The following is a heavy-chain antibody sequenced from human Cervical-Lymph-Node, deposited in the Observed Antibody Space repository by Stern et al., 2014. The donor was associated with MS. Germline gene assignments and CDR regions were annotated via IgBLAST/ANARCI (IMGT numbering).Heavy chain of an antibody. Sequence: EMQLVESGGGLVKPGGSLRLSCAASGFTFSHAWMSWVRQAPGKGLEWVGRIKSKTDGATTDYAAPVKGRFTISRDDSKNTLFLQMNSLRTEDTAVYYCSRLNFYDSSASSYYFYGLDVWGQGTTVTVSS. J-gene: IGHJ6*02. CDR2: IKSKTDGATT. CDR3: SRLNFYDSSASSYYFYGLDV. CDR1: GFTFSHAW. D-gene: IGHD3-22*01. V-gene: IGHV3-15*01.